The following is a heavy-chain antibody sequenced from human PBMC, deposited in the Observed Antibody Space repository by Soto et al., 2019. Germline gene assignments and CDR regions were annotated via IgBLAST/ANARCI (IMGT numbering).Heavy chain of an antibody. CDR2: IYYSGST. CDR1: GGSLSSYY. CDR3: AREESEAFDI. V-gene: IGHV4-59*01. J-gene: IGHJ3*02. Sequence: SETLSLTCTVSGGSLSSYYWSWIRQPPGKGLEWIGYIYYSGSTNYNPSLKSRVTISVDTSKNQFSLKLSSVTAADTAVYYCAREESEAFDIWGQGTMVTVSS.